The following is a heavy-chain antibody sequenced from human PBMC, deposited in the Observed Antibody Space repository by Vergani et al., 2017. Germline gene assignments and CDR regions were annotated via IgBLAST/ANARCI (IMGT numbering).Heavy chain of an antibody. CDR2: IYYSGST. CDR1: GGSISSYY. J-gene: IGHJ5*02. Sequence: QVQLQESGPGLVKPSETLSLTCTVSGGSISSYYWSWIRQPPGKGLEWIGYIYYSGSTNYNPSLKSRVTISVDTSKNQFSLKLCSVTAADTAVYYCARSYSSSWHSINWFDPWGQGTLVTVSS. D-gene: IGHD6-13*01. V-gene: IGHV4-59*01. CDR3: ARSYSSSWHSINWFDP.